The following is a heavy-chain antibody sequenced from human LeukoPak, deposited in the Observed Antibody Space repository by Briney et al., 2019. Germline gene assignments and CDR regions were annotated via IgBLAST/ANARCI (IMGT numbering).Heavy chain of an antibody. CDR3: ARSFLEWLLNYYMDV. J-gene: IGHJ6*03. CDR2: IKQDGSEK. V-gene: IGHV3-7*01. Sequence: PGGSLRLSCAASGFTVSSNYMSWVRQAPGKGLEWVANIKQDGSEKYYVDSVKGRFTISRDNAKNSLYLQMNSLRAEDTAVYYCARSFLEWLLNYYMDVWGKGTTVTVSS. D-gene: IGHD3-3*01. CDR1: GFTVSSNY.